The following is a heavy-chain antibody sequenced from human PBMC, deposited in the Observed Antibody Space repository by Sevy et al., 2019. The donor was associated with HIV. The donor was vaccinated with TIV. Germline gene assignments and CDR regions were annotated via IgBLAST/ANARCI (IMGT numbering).Heavy chain of an antibody. Sequence: GGSLRLSCAASGFTFTNYAMTWFRQAPGKGLGWVSVIRKVGAKTYNAYSGRGGLTASRDNSKNTVYLQLNSLRAEDTAIYYCAKEWTLLSDWYGEFDYWGQGTLVTVSS. CDR3: AKEWTLLSDWYGEFDY. CDR2: IRKVGAKT. J-gene: IGHJ4*02. D-gene: IGHD6-19*01. CDR1: GFTFTNYA. V-gene: IGHV3-23*01.